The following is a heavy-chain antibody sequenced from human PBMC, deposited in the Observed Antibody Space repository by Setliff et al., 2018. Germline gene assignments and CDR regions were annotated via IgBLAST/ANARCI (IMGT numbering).Heavy chain of an antibody. CDR3: ARGAPGRYCSGGSCSYFDY. D-gene: IGHD2-15*01. CDR1: GYTFTGYY. CDR2: MNPNTGGT. J-gene: IGHJ4*02. Sequence: ASVKVSCKASGYTFTGYYMHWVRQAPGQGLEWMGWMNPNTGGTTYAQKFQGRVTMTRNTSISTAYMELSSLRSEETAVYYCARGAPGRYCSGGSCSYFDYWSQGILVTVSS. V-gene: IGHV1-2*02.